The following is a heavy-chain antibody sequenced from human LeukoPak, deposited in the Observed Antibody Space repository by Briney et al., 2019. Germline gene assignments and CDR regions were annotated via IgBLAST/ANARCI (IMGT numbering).Heavy chain of an antibody. V-gene: IGHV3-21*06. Sequence: GGSLRLSCAASGFTFNTYSMNWVRQAPGKGLEWVSSISSSSSYIFYADSVKGRFTISRDNAKNSLYLQMNSLRAEDTAVYYCARDGLNTAMVLYWGQGTLVTVSS. J-gene: IGHJ4*02. CDR3: ARDGLNTAMVLY. CDR2: ISSSSSYI. CDR1: GFTFNTYS. D-gene: IGHD5-18*01.